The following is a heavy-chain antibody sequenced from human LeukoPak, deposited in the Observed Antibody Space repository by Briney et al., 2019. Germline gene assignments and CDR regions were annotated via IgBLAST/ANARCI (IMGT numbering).Heavy chain of an antibody. V-gene: IGHV4-59*08. CDR1: GGSISSYY. CDR3: ARHFSNGDYGYDY. J-gene: IGHJ4*02. Sequence: SETLSLTCTVSGGSISSYYWSWIRPPPGKGLEWIGYIYYSGSTNYNPSLKSRVTISVDTSKNQFSLKLSSVTAADTAVYYCARHFSNGDYGYDYWGQGTLVTVSS. D-gene: IGHD4-17*01. CDR2: IYYSGST.